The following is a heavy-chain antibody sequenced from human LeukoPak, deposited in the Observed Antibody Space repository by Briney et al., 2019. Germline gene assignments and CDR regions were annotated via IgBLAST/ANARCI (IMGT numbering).Heavy chain of an antibody. J-gene: IGHJ6*02. V-gene: IGHV4-59*01. CDR1: GGSMSSYY. Sequence: SETLSLTCTVSGGSMSSYYWSWIRQPPGKGLEWIGYIYYSGSTNYNPSLKSRVTISVDTSKNQFSLKLSSVTAADTAVYYCARGNPTVLLWFGEPPSMDVWGQGTTVTVSS. CDR2: IYYSGST. CDR3: ARGNPTVLLWFGEPPSMDV. D-gene: IGHD3-10*01.